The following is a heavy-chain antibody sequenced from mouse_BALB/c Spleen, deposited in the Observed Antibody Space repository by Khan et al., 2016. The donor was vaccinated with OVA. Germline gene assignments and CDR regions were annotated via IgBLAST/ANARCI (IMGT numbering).Heavy chain of an antibody. D-gene: IGHD1-1*01. J-gene: IGHJ2*01. CDR1: GFSITSDYA. CDR3: ARVYGGDFDY. V-gene: IGHV3-2*02. CDR2: ISYSGNT. Sequence: VQLKQSGPGLVKPSQSLSLTCTVTGFSITSDYAWNWIRQFPGNKLEWMGYISYSGNTKYNPSLKSRISITRYTSKNQFFLQLNSVTIEYTATYYCARVYGGDFDYWGQGTTLTVSS.